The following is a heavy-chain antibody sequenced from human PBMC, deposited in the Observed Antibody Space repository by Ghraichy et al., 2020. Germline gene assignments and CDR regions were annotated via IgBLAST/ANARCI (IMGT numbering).Heavy chain of an antibody. CDR3: ARVLTYSRLYYFDY. V-gene: IGHV1-18*01. CDR1: GYTFTNYD. Sequence: ASVKVSCKASGYTFTNYDITWLRQAPGQGLEWMGWVSSYNGNTNSAQKLQGRVTMTTDTSTSTAYMELRSLRSDDTAVYYCARVLTYSRLYYFDYWGQGTLVTVSS. CDR2: VSSYNGNT. D-gene: IGHD6-13*01. J-gene: IGHJ4*02.